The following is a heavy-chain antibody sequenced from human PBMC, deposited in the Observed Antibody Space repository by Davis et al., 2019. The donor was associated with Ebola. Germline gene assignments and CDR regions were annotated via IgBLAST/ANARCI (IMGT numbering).Heavy chain of an antibody. Sequence: MPSETLSLTCAVSGGSFSGYYWSWIRQPPGKGLEWIGEINHSGSTSYNPSLKSRVTISVDTSKNQFSLKLSSVTAADTAVYYCARVRGYSGYRYYYYGMDVWGQGTTVTVSS. D-gene: IGHD5-12*01. J-gene: IGHJ6*02. CDR3: ARVRGYSGYRYYYYGMDV. V-gene: IGHV4-34*01. CDR2: INHSGST. CDR1: GGSFSGYY.